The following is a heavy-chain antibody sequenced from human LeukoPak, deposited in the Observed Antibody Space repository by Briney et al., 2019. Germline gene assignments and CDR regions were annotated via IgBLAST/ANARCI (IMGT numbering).Heavy chain of an antibody. CDR1: SFSLSSGHY. Sequence: PSETLSLPCSVSSFSLSSGHYWGWIRHPPGKGLEWIGSIYHSGPTYYNPSLKSRVTISVDTSKNHFTLALTSVTAADTAVYYCARDVDRFNYWGQGTLVTVSS. D-gene: IGHD2-21*01. CDR2: IYHSGPT. V-gene: IGHV4-38-2*02. CDR3: ARDVDRFNY. J-gene: IGHJ4*02.